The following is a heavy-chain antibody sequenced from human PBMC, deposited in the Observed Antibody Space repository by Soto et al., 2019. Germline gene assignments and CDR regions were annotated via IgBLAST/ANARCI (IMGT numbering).Heavy chain of an antibody. J-gene: IGHJ6*02. CDR3: ATAVTAGTYYNYGLDV. D-gene: IGHD2-21*02. V-gene: IGHV1-69*14. CDR1: GGTFGTYG. CDR2: IIPASDTE. Sequence: QVHLVQSGAEVKKPGSSVNISCKASGGTFGTYGLNWVRQFPGQGLEWMGGIIPASDTENYAQKFQGRVTITAXXXTXFAHMQMDSLTSDDTAVYYCATAVTAGTYYNYGLDVWGQGTTVTVS.